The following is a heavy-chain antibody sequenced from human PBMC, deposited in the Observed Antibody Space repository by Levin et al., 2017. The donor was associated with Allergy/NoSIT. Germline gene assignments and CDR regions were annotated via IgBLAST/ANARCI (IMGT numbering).Heavy chain of an antibody. V-gene: IGHV4-30-4*01. CDR1: GGFISSGDSF. CDR3: ARDRRAVTTNSGGFDI. D-gene: IGHD4-17*01. CDR2: IYYSGST. J-gene: IGHJ3*02. Sequence: SQTLSLTCTVSGGFISSGDSFWSWIRQPPGKGLEWIGYIYYSGSTYYNPSLKSQVTISVDTSKNQFSLKVSSVTAADTAVYYCARDRRAVTTNSGGFDIWGQGTMVTVSS.